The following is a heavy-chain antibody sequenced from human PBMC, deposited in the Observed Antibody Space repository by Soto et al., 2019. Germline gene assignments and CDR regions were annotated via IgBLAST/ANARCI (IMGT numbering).Heavy chain of an antibody. V-gene: IGHV3-7*01. Sequence: GGSLRLSCEASGFLFTSHWMTWVRQAPGKGLEWVASTHQDGHESYYVDSVKGRFTISRENTRESLFLQMNSLRDEDTAVYYCAPDRSGYYHDTSGSRAYFFDLWGQGALVTFSS. CDR3: APDRSGYYHDTSGSRAYFFDL. CDR2: THQDGHES. J-gene: IGHJ4*02. D-gene: IGHD3-22*01. CDR1: GFLFTSHW.